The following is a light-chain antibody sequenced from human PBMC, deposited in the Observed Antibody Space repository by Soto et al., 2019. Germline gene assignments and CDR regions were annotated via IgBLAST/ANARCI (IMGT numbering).Light chain of an antibody. V-gene: IGKV1-5*03. CDR2: RAS. CDR3: QQYYGYPWT. Sequence: DIQMTQSPSTLSASVGDRATITCRASQSMSDWLAWYQQKPGKAPDLLIYRASSLKSGVPSRFSGSESGTEFTLTISSLQPEDSATYYCQQYYGYPWTFGQGTEVEVK. J-gene: IGKJ1*01. CDR1: QSMSDW.